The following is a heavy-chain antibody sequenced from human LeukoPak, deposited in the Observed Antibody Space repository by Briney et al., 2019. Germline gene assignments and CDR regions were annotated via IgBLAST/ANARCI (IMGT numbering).Heavy chain of an antibody. Sequence: GGSLRLSCAASGFTFSSYAMSWVRQAPGNGLEWVAGISDTGGRTNYADSVKGRFTISRDNPKNTLYLQMNSLRAEDTAVYFCAKRGVVIRVILVGFHKEAYYFDSWGQGALVTVSS. CDR1: GFTFSSYA. CDR3: AKRGVVIRVILVGFHKEAYYFDS. CDR2: ISDTGGRT. V-gene: IGHV3-23*01. J-gene: IGHJ4*02. D-gene: IGHD3-22*01.